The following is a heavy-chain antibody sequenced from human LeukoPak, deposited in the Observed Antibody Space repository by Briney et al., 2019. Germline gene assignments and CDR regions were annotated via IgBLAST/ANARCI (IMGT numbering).Heavy chain of an antibody. Sequence: SQTLSLTCTVSGGSISSGGYYWSWIRQHPGKGLEWIGYIYYSGSPYYNPSLKSRVTISVDTSKNQFSLKLSSVTAADTAVYYCAGDRSGYYFDYWGQGTLVTVSS. CDR2: IYYSGSP. CDR1: GGSISSGGYY. J-gene: IGHJ4*02. V-gene: IGHV4-31*03. D-gene: IGHD3-3*01. CDR3: AGDRSGYYFDY.